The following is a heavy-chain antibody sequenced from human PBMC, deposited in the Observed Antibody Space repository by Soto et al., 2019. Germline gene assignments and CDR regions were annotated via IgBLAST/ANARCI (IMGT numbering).Heavy chain of an antibody. V-gene: IGHV1-69*01. CDR1: GGTFSSYA. D-gene: IGHD2-15*01. Sequence: QVPLVQSGAEVKKPGSSVKVSCKASGGTFSSYAISWVRQAPGQGLEWMGGIIPIFGTANYAQKFQGRVTITADESTSTAYMELSSLRSEDTAVYYCARGAVVVVAASYYYYYGMDVWGQGTTVTVSS. J-gene: IGHJ6*02. CDR3: ARGAVVVVAASYYYYYGMDV. CDR2: IIPIFGTA.